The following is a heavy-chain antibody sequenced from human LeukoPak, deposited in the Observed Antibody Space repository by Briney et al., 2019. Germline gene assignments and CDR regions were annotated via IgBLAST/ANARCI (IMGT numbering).Heavy chain of an antibody. Sequence: GASVKVSCKASGYNFTSYGISWVRQAPGQGLEWMGWISAYNGNTNYAQKLQGRVTMTTDTSTSTAYMELRSLRSDDTAVYYCAGVEGYSYGPDYGMDVWGQGTTVTVSS. D-gene: IGHD5-18*01. CDR3: AGVEGYSYGPDYGMDV. V-gene: IGHV1-18*01. CDR1: GYNFTSYG. CDR2: ISAYNGNT. J-gene: IGHJ6*02.